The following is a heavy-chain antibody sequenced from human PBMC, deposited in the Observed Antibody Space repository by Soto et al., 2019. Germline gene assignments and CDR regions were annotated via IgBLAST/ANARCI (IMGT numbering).Heavy chain of an antibody. Sequence: SETLSLTCTGSGGSISSYYWSWIRQPPGKGLEWIGYIYYSGSTNYNPSLKSRVTISVDTSKNQFSLKLSSVTAADTAVYYCARQRMYYYYMDVWGKGTTVTVSS. CDR1: GGSISSYY. CDR3: ARQRMYYYYMDV. J-gene: IGHJ6*03. CDR2: IYYSGST. D-gene: IGHD2-8*01. V-gene: IGHV4-59*08.